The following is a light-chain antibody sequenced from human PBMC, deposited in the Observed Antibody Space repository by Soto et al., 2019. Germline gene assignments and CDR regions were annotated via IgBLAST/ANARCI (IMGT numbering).Light chain of an antibody. CDR2: RAS. CDR1: QSISTY. Sequence: DIQMTQSPSSLSASVGDRVTISCRASQSISTYLNWYQQKPGTAPRLLISRASSVKSGVPPRFSGSGSGRDFTLTISSLRPEDIGTYFCQQSYSSPWTFGPGTRWIS. CDR3: QQSYSSPWT. V-gene: IGKV1-39*01. J-gene: IGKJ1*01.